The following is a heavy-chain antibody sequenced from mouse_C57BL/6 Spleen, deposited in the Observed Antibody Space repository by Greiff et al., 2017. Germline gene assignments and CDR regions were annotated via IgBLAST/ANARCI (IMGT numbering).Heavy chain of an antibody. Sequence: VHVKQSVAELVRPGASVKLSCTASGFNIKNTYMHWVKQRPEQGLEWIGRIDPANGNTKYAPKFQGKATVTADKSSNTAYLPLSSLTSEDTAIXYCARNYGSRYFDYWGQGTTLTGAS. D-gene: IGHD1-1*01. CDR1: GFNIKNTY. J-gene: IGHJ2*01. CDR2: IDPANGNT. CDR3: ARNYGSRYFDY. V-gene: IGHV14-3*01.